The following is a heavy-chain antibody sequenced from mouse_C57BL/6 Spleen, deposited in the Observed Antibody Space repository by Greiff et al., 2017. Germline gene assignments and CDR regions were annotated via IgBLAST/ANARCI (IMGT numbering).Heavy chain of an antibody. CDR2: IDPSDSYT. CDR1: GYTFTSYW. V-gene: IGHV1-69*01. J-gene: IGHJ4*01. D-gene: IGHD2-1*01. CDR3: ASYYGNSGMDY. Sequence: QVQLQQPGAELVMPGASVKLSCKASGYTFTSYWMHWVKQRPGQGLEWIGEIDPSDSYTNYNQKFKGKSTLTVDKSSSTAYMQRSSLTSEDSAVYYCASYYGNSGMDYWGQGTSVTVSS.